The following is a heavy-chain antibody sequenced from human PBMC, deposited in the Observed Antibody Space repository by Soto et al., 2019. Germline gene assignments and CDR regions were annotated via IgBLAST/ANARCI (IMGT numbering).Heavy chain of an antibody. D-gene: IGHD2-15*01. J-gene: IGHJ4*02. CDR1: GFTFSDYA. CDR2: ISFGGGNT. Sequence: GSLRLSCVVSGFTFSDYAMTWVRQTPGKGLEWVATISFGGGNTYYADSVEGRFTISRDNSKNTLFLQMHSLSAEDTAVYYCAKDGYCNGGSCYLYYLDHCGQGTPVTVSS. CDR3: AKDGYCNGGSCYLYYLDH. V-gene: IGHV3-23*01.